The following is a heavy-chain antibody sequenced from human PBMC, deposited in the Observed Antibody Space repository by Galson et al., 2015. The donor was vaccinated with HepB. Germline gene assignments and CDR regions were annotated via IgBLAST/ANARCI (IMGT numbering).Heavy chain of an antibody. CDR3: ARVGDILTGFDY. D-gene: IGHD3-9*01. J-gene: IGHJ4*02. CDR2: ISSSSSYI. V-gene: IGHV3-21*01. CDR1: GFTFSSYS. Sequence: SLRLSCAASGFTFSSYSMNWVRQAPGKGLEWVSSISSSSSYIYYADSVKGRFTISRDNAKNSLYLQMNSLRAEDTAVYYCARVGDILTGFDYWGQGTLVTVSS.